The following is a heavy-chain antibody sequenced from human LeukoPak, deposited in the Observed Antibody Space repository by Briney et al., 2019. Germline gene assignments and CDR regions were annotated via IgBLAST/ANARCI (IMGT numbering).Heavy chain of an antibody. D-gene: IGHD3-3*01. Sequence: PGGSLRVSCAASGFTFSSYAMSWVRQAPGKGLEWVSVIGGSGGGTYYADSVKGRFTISRDNSKNTLYLQMNSLRAEDTAVYYCAKERGYHFWSGSQDYWGQGTLVTVSS. CDR2: IGGSGGGT. CDR3: AKERGYHFWSGSQDY. J-gene: IGHJ4*02. V-gene: IGHV3-23*01. CDR1: GFTFSSYA.